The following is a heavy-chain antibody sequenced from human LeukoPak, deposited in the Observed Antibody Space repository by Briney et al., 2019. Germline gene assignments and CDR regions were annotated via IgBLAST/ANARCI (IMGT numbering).Heavy chain of an antibody. CDR2: INPQTGGT. Sequence: ASVKASCKASGYTFTAYYIHWLRQAPGQGLEWMGWINPQTGGTSYEQTYSGRVTMTSDTSIDTVYMELNSLGSNDTAVYYCARDVAGFFDEWGQGTLVTVSS. V-gene: IGHV1-2*02. CDR1: GYTFTAYY. CDR3: ARDVAGFFDE. J-gene: IGHJ4*02. D-gene: IGHD6-19*01.